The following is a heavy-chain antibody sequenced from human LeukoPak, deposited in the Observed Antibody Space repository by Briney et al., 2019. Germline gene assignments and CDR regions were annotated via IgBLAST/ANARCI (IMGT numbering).Heavy chain of an antibody. Sequence: ASVKVSCKASGYTFTGYYMHWVRPAPGQGLEWMGWINPNSGGTNYAQKFQGRVTMTRDTSISTAYMELSRLRSDDTAVYYCARDSSSSYSSSWYYYYYGMDVWGQGTTVTVSS. D-gene: IGHD6-13*01. J-gene: IGHJ6*02. CDR2: INPNSGGT. CDR1: GYTFTGYY. CDR3: ARDSSSSYSSSWYYYYYGMDV. V-gene: IGHV1-2*02.